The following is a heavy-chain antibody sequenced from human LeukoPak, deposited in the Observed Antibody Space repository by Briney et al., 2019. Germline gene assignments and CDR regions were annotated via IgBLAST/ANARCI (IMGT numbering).Heavy chain of an antibody. CDR2: IYHSGST. Sequence: PSQTLSLTCTVSGGSISSGGYYWSWIRQPPGKGLEWIGYIYHSGSTYYNPSLKSRVTISVDGSNNQFSLKLSSVTAADTAVYYCARACHSCWYVGNWFDPWGQGTLVTVSS. J-gene: IGHJ5*02. CDR1: GGSISSGGYY. V-gene: IGHV4-30-2*01. D-gene: IGHD6-13*01. CDR3: ARACHSCWYVGNWFDP.